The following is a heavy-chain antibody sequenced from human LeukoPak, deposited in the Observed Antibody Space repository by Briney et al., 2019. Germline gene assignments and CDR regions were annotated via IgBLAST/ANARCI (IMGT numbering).Heavy chain of an antibody. Sequence: PGGSLRLSCAASGFTFDDYAMHCVRQAPGKGLEGVSGINWNSDNIGYADSVKGRFTISRDNAKNSLYLQMNSLRAEDTALYYCAKDWAATVRGTDYWGQGTLVTVSS. V-gene: IGHV3-9*01. J-gene: IGHJ4*02. CDR2: INWNSDNI. D-gene: IGHD4-17*01. CDR1: GFTFDDYA. CDR3: AKDWAATVRGTDY.